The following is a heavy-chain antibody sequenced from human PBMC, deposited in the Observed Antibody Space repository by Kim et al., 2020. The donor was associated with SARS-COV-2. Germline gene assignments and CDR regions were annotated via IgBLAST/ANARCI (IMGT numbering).Heavy chain of an antibody. CDR3: ARQVVSAWFNFAL. J-gene: IGHJ3*01. CDR2: ISYSGNT. CDR1: ASSISIGYY. D-gene: IGHD2-15*01. V-gene: IGHV4-38-2*02. Sequence: SETLSLNCTVSASSISIGYYWGWVRQSPGKGLEWLGSISYSGNTYYNLSLKNRLTISADTSKKQFSLKVTSVTAADTAMYYCARQVVSAWFNFALWGQGT.